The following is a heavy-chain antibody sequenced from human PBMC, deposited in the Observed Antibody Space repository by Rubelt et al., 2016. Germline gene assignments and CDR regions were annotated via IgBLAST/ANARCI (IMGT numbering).Heavy chain of an antibody. J-gene: IGHJ3*02. CDR1: GFTVSSNY. Sequence: VQLVESGGGLIQPGGSLRLSCAASGFTVSSNYMSWVRQAPGKGLEWVAFIRYDGSINSYADSVKGRFTISRDNSKNTLYLPMNSLRAEDTAMYYCAKAQEFDMWGQGTMVTVSS. CDR3: AKAQEFDM. CDR2: IRYDGSIN. V-gene: IGHV3-30*02. D-gene: IGHD3-10*01.